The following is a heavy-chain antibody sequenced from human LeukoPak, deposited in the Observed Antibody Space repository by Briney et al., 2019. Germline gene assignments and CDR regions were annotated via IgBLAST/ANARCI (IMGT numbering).Heavy chain of an antibody. D-gene: IGHD1-26*01. CDR2: IKPKRGGT. V-gene: IGHV1-2*02. CDR3: ARVSEYGSYPD. Sequence: ASVKVSCKASGYTFSDYYMHWVRQAPGQGLEWMGWIKPKRGGTKYALKFQGRVTVTRDTSISTAYMDLSSLRSDDTAVYYCARVSEYGSYPDWGQGTLVTVSS. J-gene: IGHJ4*02. CDR1: GYTFSDYY.